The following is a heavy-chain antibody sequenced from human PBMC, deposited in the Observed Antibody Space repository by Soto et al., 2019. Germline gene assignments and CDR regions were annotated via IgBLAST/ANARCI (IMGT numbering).Heavy chain of an antibody. Sequence: GESLKISCKGSGYSFTSYWIGWVRQMPGKGLEWMGIIYPGDSDTRYSPSFQGQVTISADKSISTAYLQWSSLKASDTAMYYCATDSISGYDTYYYYYYGMDVWGQGTTVTVSS. CDR2: IYPGDSDT. CDR3: ATDSISGYDTYYYYYYGMDV. J-gene: IGHJ6*02. CDR1: GYSFTSYW. V-gene: IGHV5-51*01. D-gene: IGHD5-12*01.